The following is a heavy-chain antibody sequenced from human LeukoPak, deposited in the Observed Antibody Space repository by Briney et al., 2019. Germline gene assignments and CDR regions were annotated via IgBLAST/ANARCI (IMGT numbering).Heavy chain of an antibody. V-gene: IGHV1-69*05. CDR2: IIPIFGTA. CDR3: TYSSGWYVGNY. D-gene: IGHD6-19*01. J-gene: IGHJ4*02. Sequence: SVKVSCKASGGTFSSYAISWVRQAPGQGLEWMGGIIPIFGTANYAQKFQGRVTITTDESTSTVYMELSSLRSEDTAVYYCTYSSGWYVGNYWGQGTLVTVSS. CDR1: GGTFSSYA.